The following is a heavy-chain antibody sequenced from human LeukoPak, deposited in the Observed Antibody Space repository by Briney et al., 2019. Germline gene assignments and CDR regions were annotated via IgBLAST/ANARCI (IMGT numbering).Heavy chain of an antibody. CDR1: GGSFSGYY. D-gene: IGHD3-22*01. J-gene: IGHJ4*02. CDR3: ARGHRLDYYDSSGYYYYDY. Sequence: SETLSLTCAVYGGSFSGYYWSWIRQPPGKGLEWIGEINHSGSTNYNPSLKSRVTISVDTSKNQFSLKLSSVTAADTAVYYCARGHRLDYYDSSGYYYYDYWGQGTLVTVSS. V-gene: IGHV4-34*01. CDR2: INHSGST.